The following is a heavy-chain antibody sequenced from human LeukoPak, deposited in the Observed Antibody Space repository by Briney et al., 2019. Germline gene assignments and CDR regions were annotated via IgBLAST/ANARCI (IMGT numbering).Heavy chain of an antibody. J-gene: IGHJ6*02. D-gene: IGHD6-19*01. CDR2: INTSGCTT. CDR3: ARGLESSGWYGMDV. Sequence: ASVTVSCKTSGYTFSRYYIHWVRQAPGQGLEWMGIINTSGCTTRYGQKFKDRVTATRDTSTSTVYMEMSSLNSEDTAVYYCARGLESSGWYGMDVWGQGTTIIVSS. V-gene: IGHV1-46*01. CDR1: GYTFSRYY.